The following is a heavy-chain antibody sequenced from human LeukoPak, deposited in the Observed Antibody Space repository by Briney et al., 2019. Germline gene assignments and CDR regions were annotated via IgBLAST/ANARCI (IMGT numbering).Heavy chain of an antibody. Sequence: GGSLRLSCAASGFPFSSYHMNWVRQAPGKGLEWVSSISSSSTYIYYADSVKGRFTISRDNAKNSLYPQMNSLRAEDTAVYYCADNYFFDYWGQGTLVTVSS. D-gene: IGHD1-1*01. CDR3: ADNYFFDY. J-gene: IGHJ4*02. CDR1: GFPFSSYH. CDR2: ISSSSTYI. V-gene: IGHV3-21*01.